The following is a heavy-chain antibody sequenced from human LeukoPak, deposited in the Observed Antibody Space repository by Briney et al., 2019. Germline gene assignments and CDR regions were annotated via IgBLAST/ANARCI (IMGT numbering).Heavy chain of an antibody. J-gene: IGHJ4*02. CDR1: GFTFSSYG. CDR3: ARGDTAMALDY. CDR2: ISYDGSNK. V-gene: IGHV3-30*19. D-gene: IGHD5-18*01. Sequence: PGGSLRLSCAASGFTFSSYGMHCVRQAPGKGLEWVAVISYDGSNKYFADSVKGRFTISRDNSKNTLYLQMNSLRAEDTAVYYCARGDTAMALDYWGQGTLVTVSS.